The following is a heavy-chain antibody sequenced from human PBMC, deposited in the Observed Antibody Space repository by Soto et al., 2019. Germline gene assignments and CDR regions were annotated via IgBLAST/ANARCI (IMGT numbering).Heavy chain of an antibody. D-gene: IGHD4-17*01. CDR1: GFTFSSYW. V-gene: IGHV3-7*01. Sequence: PGGSLRLSCAASGFTFSSYWMSWVRQAPGKGLEWVANIKQDGSEKCYVDSVKGRFTISRDNAKNSLYLQMNSLRAEDTAVYYCARDRGGGYGDYVAFDIWGQGTMVTVSS. CDR3: ARDRGGGYGDYVAFDI. CDR2: IKQDGSEK. J-gene: IGHJ3*02.